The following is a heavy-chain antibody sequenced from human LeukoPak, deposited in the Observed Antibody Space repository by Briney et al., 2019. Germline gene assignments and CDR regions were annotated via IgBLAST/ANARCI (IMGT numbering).Heavy chain of an antibody. V-gene: IGHV4-59*01. J-gene: IGHJ6*03. CDR2: IYYSGST. CDR3: ARSGAFYYYYYMDV. Sequence: PSETLSLTCTVSGGSISSYYWSWIRQPPGKGLEWIGYIYYSGSTNYNPSLKSRVTISVDTSKNQFSLKLSSVTAADTAVYYCARSGAFYYYYYMDVWGKGTTVTVSS. D-gene: IGHD4/OR15-4a*01. CDR1: GGSISSYY.